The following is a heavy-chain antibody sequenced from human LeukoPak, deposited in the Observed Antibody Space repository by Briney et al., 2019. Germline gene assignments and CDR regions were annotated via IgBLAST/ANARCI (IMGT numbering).Heavy chain of an antibody. CDR1: GGSISSYY. Sequence: SETLSLTCTVSGGSISSYYWSWIRQPPGKGLEWIGYIYYSGSTYYNPSLKSRVTISVDTSKNQFSLKLSSVTAADTAVYYCSGGGFFDYWGQGTLVTVSS. D-gene: IGHD3-16*01. J-gene: IGHJ4*02. CDR3: SGGGFFDY. V-gene: IGHV4-59*04. CDR2: IYYSGST.